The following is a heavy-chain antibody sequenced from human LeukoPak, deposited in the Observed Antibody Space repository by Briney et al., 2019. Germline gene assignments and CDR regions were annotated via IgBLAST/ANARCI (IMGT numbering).Heavy chain of an antibody. Sequence: ASVKVSCKASGYTFTSYDINWVRQATGQGLEWRGWMNPNSGSTGYAQKFQGRVTITRNTSISTAYMELSGLRSEDTAVYYCARGRSTGYPYYFEYWGQGTLVTVSS. CDR1: GYTFTSYD. D-gene: IGHD5-12*01. CDR3: ARGRSTGYPYYFEY. J-gene: IGHJ4*02. CDR2: MNPNSGST. V-gene: IGHV1-8*03.